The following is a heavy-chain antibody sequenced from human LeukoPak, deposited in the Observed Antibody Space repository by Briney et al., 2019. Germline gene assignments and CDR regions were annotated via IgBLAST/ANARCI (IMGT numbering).Heavy chain of an antibody. CDR2: INPNSGGT. J-gene: IGHJ3*02. Sequence: ASVKVSCKASGYIFTDYYMYWVRQAPGQGPEWMGWINPNSGGTNYAQKFQGRVTMTRDTSTSTAYMELSSLRSEDTAVYYCAGDTAMSDAFDIWGQGTMVTVSS. D-gene: IGHD5-18*01. CDR1: GYIFTDYY. CDR3: AGDTAMSDAFDI. V-gene: IGHV1-2*02.